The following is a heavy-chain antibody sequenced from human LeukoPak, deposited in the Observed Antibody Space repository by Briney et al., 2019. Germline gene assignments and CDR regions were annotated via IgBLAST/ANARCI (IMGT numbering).Heavy chain of an antibody. J-gene: IGHJ6*02. D-gene: IGHD3-16*01. CDR2: INHNGNVN. CDR3: ARGGGLDV. CDR1: GFTFSSYW. V-gene: IGHV3-7*03. Sequence: GGSLRLSCSASGFTFSSYWMNWARQAPGKGLEWVASINHNGNVNYYVDSVKGRFTISRDNAKNSLYLQMSNLRAEDTAVYFCARGGGLDVWGQGATVTVSS.